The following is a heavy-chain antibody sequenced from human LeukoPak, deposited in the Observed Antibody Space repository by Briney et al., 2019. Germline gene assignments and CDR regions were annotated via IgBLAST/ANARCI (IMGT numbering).Heavy chain of an antibody. CDR2: IKRETDDGTP. J-gene: IGHJ4*02. CDR1: GFTFSNAW. Sequence: PGGSLRLSCAASGFTFSNAWMSWVRQAPGKGLEWVGSIKRETDDGTPEYAAPLNGRFPISRDDSKNTLFLQMNSLKTDDTGVCYCTGVSRISWYDYWGQGTLVTVSS. CDR3: TGVSRISWYDY. D-gene: IGHD6-13*01. V-gene: IGHV3-15*01.